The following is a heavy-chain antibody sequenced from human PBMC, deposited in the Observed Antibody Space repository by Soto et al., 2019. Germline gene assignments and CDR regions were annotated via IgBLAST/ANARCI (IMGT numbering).Heavy chain of an antibody. D-gene: IGHD5-12*01. CDR3: AKAGAGGYVTKLYYGMDV. V-gene: IGHV3-9*01. CDR1: GFTFDDYA. CDR2: ISWNSGSI. J-gene: IGHJ6*02. Sequence: GGSLRLSCAASGFTFDDYAMHWVRQAPGKGLEWVSGISWNSGSIGYADSVKGRFTISRDNAKNSLYLQMNSLRAEDTALYYCAKAGAGGYVTKLYYGMDVWGQGTTVTVSS.